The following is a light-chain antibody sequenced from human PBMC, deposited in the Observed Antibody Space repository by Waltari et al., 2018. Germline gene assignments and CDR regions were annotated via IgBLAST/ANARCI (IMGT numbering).Light chain of an antibody. CDR2: GNN. CDR3: QSFDSNVRGGVV. V-gene: IGLV1-40*01. CDR1: SSNIGAGHD. Sequence: QSILTQPTSVSAAPGQRVTISCTGRSSNIGAGHDVHWYQAFPGTAPKLLIYGNNNRPSGVPDRFSGAKSGSSASLAINGLQAEDEADYYCQSFDSNVRGGVVFGGGTKVTVL. J-gene: IGLJ3*02.